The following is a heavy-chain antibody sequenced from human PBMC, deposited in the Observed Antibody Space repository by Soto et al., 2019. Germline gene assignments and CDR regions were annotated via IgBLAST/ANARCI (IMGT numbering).Heavy chain of an antibody. CDR3: ARGSRVKIPAASGRDYYYHGLDV. J-gene: IGHJ6*02. CDR1: GGSFSGYY. D-gene: IGHD6-25*01. Sequence: SENLSLTCAVYGGSFSGYYWTWIRQPPGTGLEWIGEINHSGSTNYNPSLKRRVTISVDTSKNQFSLKLNSVTAADTAVYYCARGSRVKIPAASGRDYYYHGLDVWGQGTAVTVSS. V-gene: IGHV4-34*01. CDR2: INHSGST.